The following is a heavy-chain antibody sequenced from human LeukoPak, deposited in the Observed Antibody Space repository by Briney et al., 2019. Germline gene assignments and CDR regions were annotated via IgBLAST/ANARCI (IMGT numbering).Heavy chain of an antibody. CDR3: ARDGLRVPAAIGYYYYMDV. Sequence: SGTLSLTCAVSGGSISSSNWWSWVRQPPGKGLEWIGEIYHSGSTNYNPSLKSRVTMSVDTSKNQFSLKLSSVTAADTAVYYCARDGLRVPAAIGYYYYMDVWGKGTTVTVSS. D-gene: IGHD2-2*01. CDR2: IYHSGST. CDR1: GGSISSSNW. V-gene: IGHV4-4*02. J-gene: IGHJ6*03.